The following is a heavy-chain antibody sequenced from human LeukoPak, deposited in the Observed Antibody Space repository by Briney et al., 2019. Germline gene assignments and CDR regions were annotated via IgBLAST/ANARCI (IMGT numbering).Heavy chain of an antibody. CDR3: ARGRGRVTIFGVVIMEGFDY. CDR2: INHSGST. Sequence: SETLSLTCAVYGGSFSGYYWSWIRQPPGKGLEWIGEINHSGSTNYNPSLKSRVTISVDTSKNQFSLKLSSVTAADTAVYYCARGRGRVTIFGVVIMEGFDYWGQGTLVTVSS. D-gene: IGHD3-3*01. V-gene: IGHV4-34*01. J-gene: IGHJ4*02. CDR1: GGSFSGYY.